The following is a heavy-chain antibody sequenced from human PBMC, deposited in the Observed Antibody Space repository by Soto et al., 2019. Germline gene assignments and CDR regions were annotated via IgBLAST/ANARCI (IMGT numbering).Heavy chain of an antibody. CDR1: GFSFRSYA. CDR3: ADGGRYPYY. V-gene: IGHV3-23*01. J-gene: IGHJ4*02. Sequence: PGGSLRLSCAASGFSFRSYAMGWVRQAPGKGLNWVSSISAGGDGTYYADSVKGRFTISRDNSKNTMYLQMTSLRADDTAVYYCADGGRYPYYWGPGTLVTVCS. CDR2: ISAGGDGT. D-gene: IGHD1-26*01.